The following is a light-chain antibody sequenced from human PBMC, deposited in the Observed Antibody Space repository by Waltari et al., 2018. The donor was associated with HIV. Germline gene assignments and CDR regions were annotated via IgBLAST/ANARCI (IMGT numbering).Light chain of an antibody. CDR1: NSNVGSDV. V-gene: IGLV1-44*01. CDR2: GDN. Sequence: QSVLTQPHSASGTPGQRVIISCSGSNSNVGSDVVNWYQQLPGPAPKLLIYGDNERPSGVPDRFSGSKSGASASLAISDLQSEDEAEYYCAAWDARLNEYLFGTGTKVTVL. J-gene: IGLJ1*01. CDR3: AAWDARLNEYL.